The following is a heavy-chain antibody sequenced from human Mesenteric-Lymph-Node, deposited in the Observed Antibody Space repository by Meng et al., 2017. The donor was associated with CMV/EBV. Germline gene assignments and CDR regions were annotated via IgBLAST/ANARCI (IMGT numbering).Heavy chain of an antibody. D-gene: IGHD1-26*01. V-gene: IGHV3-74*01. J-gene: IGHJ3*02. CDR2: INSDGSST. CDR3: AREGSGSYYGNAFDI. CDR1: GFTFSNAW. Sequence: GESLKISCAASGFTFSNAWMSWVRQAPGKGLVWVSRINSDGSSTSYADSVKGRFTISRDNAKNTLYLQMNSLRAEDTAVYYCAREGSGSYYGNAFDIWGHGTMVTVSS.